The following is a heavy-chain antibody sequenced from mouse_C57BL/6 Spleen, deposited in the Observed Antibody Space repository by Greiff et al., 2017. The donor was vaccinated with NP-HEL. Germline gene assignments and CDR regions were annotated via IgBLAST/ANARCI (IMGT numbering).Heavy chain of an antibody. J-gene: IGHJ2*01. Sequence: EVKLMESGPELVKPGDSVKISCKASGYSFTGYFMNWVMQSHGKSLEWIGRINPYNGDTFYNQKFKGKATLTVDKSSSTAHMELRSLTSEDSAVYYCARRGNYYGSSLDYWGQGTTLTVSS. CDR3: ARRGNYYGSSLDY. D-gene: IGHD1-1*01. CDR1: GYSFTGYF. V-gene: IGHV1-20*01. CDR2: INPYNGDT.